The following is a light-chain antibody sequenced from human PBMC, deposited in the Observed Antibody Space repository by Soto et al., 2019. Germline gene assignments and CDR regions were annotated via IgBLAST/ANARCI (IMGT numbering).Light chain of an antibody. Sequence: QSVLTQPASVSGSPGQSITTSCTGTSSDVGSYNLVSWYQQHPGKAPKLMIYEGSKRPSGVSNRFSGSKSGKTASLTISGLQAEDEADYYCCSYAGSSTYVFGSGTKGTVL. CDR2: EGS. V-gene: IGLV2-23*01. CDR3: CSYAGSSTYV. CDR1: SSDVGSYNL. J-gene: IGLJ1*01.